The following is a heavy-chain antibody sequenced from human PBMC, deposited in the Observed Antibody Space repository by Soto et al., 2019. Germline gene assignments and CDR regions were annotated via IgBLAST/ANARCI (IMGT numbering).Heavy chain of an antibody. J-gene: IGHJ4*02. Sequence: EVQLLESGGGLVQPGGSLRLSCAASGFTFSKYAMNWVRQAPGKGLEWVSTVSSSGGSTSYADSVKGRFTISRDNSENTLYLQTNSLRAEDTAVYYCAKLTYGDPVDYWGQGTLVTVSS. D-gene: IGHD4-17*01. V-gene: IGHV3-23*01. CDR2: VSSSGGST. CDR3: AKLTYGDPVDY. CDR1: GFTFSKYA.